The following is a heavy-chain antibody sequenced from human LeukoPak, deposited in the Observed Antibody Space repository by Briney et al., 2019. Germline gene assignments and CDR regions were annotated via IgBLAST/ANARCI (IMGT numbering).Heavy chain of an antibody. J-gene: IGHJ4*02. CDR2: TYYRSKWYN. V-gene: IGHV6-1*01. Sequence: SQTLSLTCAISGDSVSSNSAAWNWIRQSPSRGLEWLGRTYYRSKWYNDCAVSVKSRIPVNPDTSKNQFSLKLNSVTPEDTAVYYCAKGYCSGDSCYHFDYWGQGTLVTVSS. CDR3: AKGYCSGDSCYHFDY. CDR1: GDSVSSNSAA. D-gene: IGHD2-15*01.